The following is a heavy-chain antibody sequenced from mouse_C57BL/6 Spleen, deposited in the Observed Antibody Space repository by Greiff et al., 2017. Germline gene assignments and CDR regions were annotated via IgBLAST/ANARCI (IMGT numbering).Heavy chain of an antibody. CDR1: GYTFTDYE. D-gene: IGHD2-4*01. V-gene: IGHV1-15*01. J-gene: IGHJ3*01. Sequence: QVQLKESGAELVRPGASVTLSCKASGYTFTDYEMHWVKQTPVHGLEWIGAIDPETGGTAYNQKFKGKAILTADKSSSTAYMELRSLTSEDSAVYYCTGDYDGFAYGGQGTLVTVSA. CDR2: IDPETGGT. CDR3: TGDYDGFAY.